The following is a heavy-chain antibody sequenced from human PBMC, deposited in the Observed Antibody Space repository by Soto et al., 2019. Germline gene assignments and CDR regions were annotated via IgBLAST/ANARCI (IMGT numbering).Heavy chain of an antibody. Sequence: ASVKVFCKASGYTFTSYAMHWVRQAPGQRLEWMGWINAGNGNTKYSQKFQGRVTITRDTSASTAYMELSSLRSEDTAVYYCARGPVLRYFDWLSDWGQGTLVTVSS. CDR2: INAGNGNT. D-gene: IGHD3-9*01. J-gene: IGHJ4*02. CDR3: ARGPVLRYFDWLSD. V-gene: IGHV1-3*01. CDR1: GYTFTSYA.